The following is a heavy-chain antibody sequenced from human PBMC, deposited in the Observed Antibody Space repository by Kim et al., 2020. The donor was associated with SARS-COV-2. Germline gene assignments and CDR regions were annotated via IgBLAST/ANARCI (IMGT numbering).Heavy chain of an antibody. CDR2: ISWNSGSI. V-gene: IGHV3-9*01. CDR3: AKDRDMIVAGDAFDI. CDR1: GFTFDDYA. Sequence: GGSLRLSCAASGFTFDDYAMHWVRQAPGKGLEWVSGISWNSGSIGYADSVKGRFTISRDNAKNSLYLQMNSLRAEDTALYYCAKDRDMIVAGDAFDIWG. D-gene: IGHD3-22*01. J-gene: IGHJ3*02.